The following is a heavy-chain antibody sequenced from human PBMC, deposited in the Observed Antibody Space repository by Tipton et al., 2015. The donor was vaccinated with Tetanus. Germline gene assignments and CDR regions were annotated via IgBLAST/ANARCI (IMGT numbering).Heavy chain of an antibody. V-gene: IGHV3-53*01. J-gene: IGHJ4*02. CDR2: LYSGGTA. Sequence: GSLRLSCAVSGFTVSSNYMNWVRQAPGKGLEWVSVLYSGGTAYYADSVKGRFTISRDNSKNTPYLQMNSLRAEDTAVHYCARDDGRGGPFDYWGQGTLVTVSS. CDR1: GFTVSSNY. D-gene: IGHD3-10*01. CDR3: ARDDGRGGPFDY.